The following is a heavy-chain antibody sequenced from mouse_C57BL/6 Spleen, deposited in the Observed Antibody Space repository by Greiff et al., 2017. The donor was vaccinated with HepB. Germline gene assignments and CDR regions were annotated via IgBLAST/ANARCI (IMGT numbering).Heavy chain of an antibody. V-gene: IGHV1-66*01. Sequence: VKVVESGPELVKPGASVKISCKASGYSFTSYYIHWVKQRPGQGLEWIGWIYPGSGNTKYNEKFKGKATLTADTSSSTAYMQLSSLTSEDSAVYYCARGGNYDYDYYAMDYWGQGTSVTVSS. CDR2: IYPGSGNT. CDR1: GYSFTSYY. CDR3: ARGGNYDYDYYAMDY. D-gene: IGHD2-4*01. J-gene: IGHJ4*01.